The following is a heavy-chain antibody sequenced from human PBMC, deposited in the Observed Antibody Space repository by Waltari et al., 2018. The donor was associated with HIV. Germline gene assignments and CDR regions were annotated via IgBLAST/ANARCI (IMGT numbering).Heavy chain of an antibody. CDR3: AKGVRFLGP. V-gene: IGHV3-53*02. Sequence: LSTGGILVRPGGSLTLSGRVSGVSVKTAFITWVRQSPRRGLEWVGIIYRSGEIYSADPVRGRLALSRDTSGNRVYLQLNSVNFDDSASYFCAKGVRFLGPWSQGTPVTVSS. J-gene: IGHJ5*02. CDR2: IYRSGEI. CDR1: GVSVKTAF.